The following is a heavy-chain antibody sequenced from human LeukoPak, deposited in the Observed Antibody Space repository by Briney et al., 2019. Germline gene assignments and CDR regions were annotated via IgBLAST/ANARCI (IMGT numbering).Heavy chain of an antibody. CDR1: GFTFSSYG. D-gene: IGHD2-15*01. V-gene: IGHV3-30*18. CDR3: AKDLAGYCSGGSCYSPQH. Sequence: PGGSLRLSCAASGFTFSSYGMHWVRQAPGKGLEWVAVISYDGSNKYYADSVKGRFTISRDNSKNTLYLQMNSLRAEDTAVYYCAKDLAGYCSGGSCYSPQHWGQGTLVTVSS. J-gene: IGHJ1*01. CDR2: ISYDGSNK.